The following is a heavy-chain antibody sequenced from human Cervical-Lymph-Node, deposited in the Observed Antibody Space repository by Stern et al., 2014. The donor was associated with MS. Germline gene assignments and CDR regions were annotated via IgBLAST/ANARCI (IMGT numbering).Heavy chain of an antibody. CDR2: INPSGGSK. J-gene: IGHJ6*02. Sequence: QVQLVEAGAEVKKPGASVKVSCKASGYTFSSYYMHWVRQAPGQGLEWMGIINPSGGSKSYAQQFQGRVTMTRDTSTSTVYMELSSLRSEDTAVYYCAREVAGHRLGMMDVWGQGTTVTVSS. D-gene: IGHD6-19*01. CDR1: GYTFSSYY. CDR3: AREVAGHRLGMMDV. V-gene: IGHV1-46*01.